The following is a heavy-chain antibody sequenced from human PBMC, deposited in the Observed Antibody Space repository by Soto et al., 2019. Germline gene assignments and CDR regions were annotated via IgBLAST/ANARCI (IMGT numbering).Heavy chain of an antibody. CDR3: SRGGHYHSMI. CDR2: ISFTGDT. D-gene: IGHD3-22*01. V-gene: IGHV4-61*08. Sequence: QVQLQESGPGLVKPSETLSLICTVSGDSVSGGGYYWTWIRQPPGKGLEWIGYISFTGDTTYNPSLRSRVTIAMHTSKNQFSLKLTSATAADTALYYCSRGGHYHSMIWGPGTLVTVSS. J-gene: IGHJ4*02. CDR1: GDSVSGGGYY.